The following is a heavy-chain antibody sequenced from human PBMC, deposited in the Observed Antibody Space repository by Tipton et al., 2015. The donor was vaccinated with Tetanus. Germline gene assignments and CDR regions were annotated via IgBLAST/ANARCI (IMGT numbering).Heavy chain of an antibody. CDR1: GDSTRNINYY. J-gene: IGHJ4*02. CDR2: TYYSGNT. Sequence: TLSLTCAVSGDSTRNINYYWGWVRQPPGKGLEWLASTYYSGNTYYNPSLRSRLTISLDTAKNQFSLKMQSVTGADTALYFCARQGMTGYEIFDNWGRGTQVTVSS. D-gene: IGHD5-12*01. CDR3: ARQGMTGYEIFDN. V-gene: IGHV4-39*01.